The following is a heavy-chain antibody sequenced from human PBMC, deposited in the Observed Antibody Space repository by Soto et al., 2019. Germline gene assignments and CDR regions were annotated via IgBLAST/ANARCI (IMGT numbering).Heavy chain of an antibody. D-gene: IGHD3-10*01. Sequence: PGGSLRLSCAASGFTFSSYAMSWVRQAPGKGLEWVSAISGSGGSTYYADSVKGRFTISRDNSKNTLYLQMNSLRAEDTAVYYCAARPEFGDMALEYFQHWGQGTLVTVSS. CDR2: ISGSGGST. CDR1: GFTFSSYA. J-gene: IGHJ1*01. CDR3: AARPEFGDMALEYFQH. V-gene: IGHV3-23*01.